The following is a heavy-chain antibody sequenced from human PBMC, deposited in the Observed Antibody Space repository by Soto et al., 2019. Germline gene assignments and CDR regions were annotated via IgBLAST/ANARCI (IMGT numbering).Heavy chain of an antibody. CDR3: ARDRGGADYYGSGSYKNYGMDV. D-gene: IGHD3-10*01. CDR1: GGTFSSYA. Sequence: SVKVSCKASGGTFSSYAISWVRQAPGQGLEWMGVIIPIFGTANYAKKFQGRLTITADESTSTAYMELSSLRSEDTAVYYCARDRGGADYYGSGSYKNYGMDVWG. J-gene: IGHJ6*02. CDR2: IIPIFGTA. V-gene: IGHV1-69*13.